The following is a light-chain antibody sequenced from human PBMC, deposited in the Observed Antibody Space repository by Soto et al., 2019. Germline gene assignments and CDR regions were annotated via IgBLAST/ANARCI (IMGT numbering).Light chain of an antibody. CDR1: SSNIGNNY. CDR2: DNS. CDR3: GTWDSSLSAGV. J-gene: IGLJ2*01. Sequence: QSVLTQPPSVSAAPGQKVTISCSGSSSNIGNNYVSWYQQLPGTAPKLLIYDNSKRPSGIPARFSGSKSGTSATLGITGLQTGDEADHYCGTWDSSLSAGVFGGGTKVTVL. V-gene: IGLV1-51*01.